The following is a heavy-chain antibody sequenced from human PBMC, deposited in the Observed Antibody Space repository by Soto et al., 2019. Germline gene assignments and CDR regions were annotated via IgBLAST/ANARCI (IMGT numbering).Heavy chain of an antibody. Sequence: PSETLSLTCTVSGGSISSYYWSWIRQPPGKGLEWIGYIYYSGSTNYNPSLRSRVTISVDTSKNQFSLTLSSVTAADTAVYYCASLIVATTFDAFAIWGQGTMVTVSS. V-gene: IGHV4-59*01. D-gene: IGHD5-12*01. J-gene: IGHJ3*02. CDR2: IYYSGST. CDR1: GGSISSYY. CDR3: ASLIVATTFDAFAI.